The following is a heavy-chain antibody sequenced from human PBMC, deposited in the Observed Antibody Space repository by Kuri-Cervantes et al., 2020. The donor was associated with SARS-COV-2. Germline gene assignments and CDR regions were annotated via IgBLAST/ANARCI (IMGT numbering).Heavy chain of an antibody. CDR3: AKLSNWDDAFDI. CDR2: IIPIFGTA. Sequence: SVKVSCKASGGTFSSYAISWVRQAPGQGLEWMGGIIPIFGTANYAQKFQGRVTITTDESTSTAYMELSSLRSEDTAVYYCAKLSNWDDAFDIWGQGTMVTVSS. V-gene: IGHV1-69*05. J-gene: IGHJ3*02. CDR1: GGTFSSYA. D-gene: IGHD1-1*01.